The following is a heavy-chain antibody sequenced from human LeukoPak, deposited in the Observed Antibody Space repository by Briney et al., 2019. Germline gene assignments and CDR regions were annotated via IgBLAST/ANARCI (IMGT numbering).Heavy chain of an antibody. D-gene: IGHD3-22*01. CDR2: IYYSGST. V-gene: IGHV4-39*01. CDR3: ARQANYYDSSGYLYYFDY. J-gene: IGHJ4*02. Sequence: SETLSLTCTVSGGSISSSSYYWGWIRQPPGKGLEWIGSIYYSGSTYYNPSLKSRVTISVDTSKNQFSLKLSSVTAADTAVHYCARQANYYDSSGYLYYFDYWGQGTLVTVSS. CDR1: GGSISSSSYY.